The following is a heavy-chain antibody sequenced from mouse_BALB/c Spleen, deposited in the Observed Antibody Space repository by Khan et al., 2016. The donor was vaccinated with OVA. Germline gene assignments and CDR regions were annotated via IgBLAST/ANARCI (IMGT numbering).Heavy chain of an antibody. D-gene: IGHD2-12*01. V-gene: IGHV5-6*01. J-gene: IGHJ3*01. Sequence: EVELVESGGDLVKPGGSLKLSCAASGFTFSSYGMSWVRQTPDKRLEWVATISTGGSYTYYVDSVKGRFTISGDNAKNTQYLQMNSLKSEDTAMYYCISYDEGVAYWGQGTLVTVS. CDR1: GFTFSSYG. CDR2: ISTGGSYT. CDR3: ISYDEGVAY.